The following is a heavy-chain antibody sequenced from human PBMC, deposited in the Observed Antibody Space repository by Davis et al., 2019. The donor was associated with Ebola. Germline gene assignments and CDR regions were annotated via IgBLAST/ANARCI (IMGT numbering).Heavy chain of an antibody. Sequence: GESLKISCAASGFTFSSYAMHWVRQAPGKGLEWVAVISYDGSNKYYADSVKGRFTISRDNSKNTLYLQMNSLRAEDTAVYYCARDLGEYCSGGSCYDWFDPWGQGTLVTVSS. D-gene: IGHD2-15*01. V-gene: IGHV3-30-3*01. J-gene: IGHJ5*02. CDR2: ISYDGSNK. CDR3: ARDLGEYCSGGSCYDWFDP. CDR1: GFTFSSYA.